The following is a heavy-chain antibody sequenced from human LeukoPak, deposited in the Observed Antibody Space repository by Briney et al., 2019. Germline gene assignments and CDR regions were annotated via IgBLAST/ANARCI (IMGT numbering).Heavy chain of an antibody. CDR1: GFTFSSYA. CDR2: ITGSGGHT. V-gene: IGHV3-23*01. Sequence: PGGSLRLSCAASGFTFSSYAMSWVRQAPGRGLEWVSAITGSGGHTFYADSVKGRFTISRDNSKNTLYLQMNSLRAEDTAVYYCARALDVCSSTSCYGDHYYYYYGMDVWGQGTTVTVSS. J-gene: IGHJ6*02. D-gene: IGHD2-2*01. CDR3: ARALDVCSSTSCYGDHYYYYYGMDV.